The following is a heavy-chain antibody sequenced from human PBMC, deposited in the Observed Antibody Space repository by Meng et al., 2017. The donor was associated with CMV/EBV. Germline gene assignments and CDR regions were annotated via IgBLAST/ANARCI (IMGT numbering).Heavy chain of an antibody. CDR1: GGSISSTSYY. CDR3: ARVRLVGDAFDI. D-gene: IGHD2-2*01. V-gene: IGHV4-39*07. J-gene: IGHJ3*02. CDR2: IYYSGST. Sequence: SETLSLTCTVSGGSISSTSYYWGWIRPPPGKGLEWIGSIYYSGSTYYNPSPKSRVTISVDTSKNQFSLKLSSVTAAETAVYYCARVRLVGDAFDIWGQGTMVTVSS.